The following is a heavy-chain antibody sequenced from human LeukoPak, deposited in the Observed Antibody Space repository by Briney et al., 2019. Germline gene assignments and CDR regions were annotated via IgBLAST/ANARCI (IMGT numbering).Heavy chain of an antibody. V-gene: IGHV1-8*03. Sequence: ASVKVSCKASGYTSTSYDINWVRQATGQGLEWMGWMNPNSGNTGYAQKFQGRVTITRNTSISTAYMELSSLRSEDTAVYYCARGGSGWSPSGWFDPWGQGTLVTVSS. J-gene: IGHJ5*02. CDR1: GYTSTSYD. D-gene: IGHD6-19*01. CDR2: MNPNSGNT. CDR3: ARGGSGWSPSGWFDP.